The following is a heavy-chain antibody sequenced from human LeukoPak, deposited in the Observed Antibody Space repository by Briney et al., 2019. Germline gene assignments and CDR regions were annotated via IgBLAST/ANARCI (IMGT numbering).Heavy chain of an antibody. CDR3: ARQRIAGNNWFDP. CDR2: IDPSDSYT. J-gene: IGHJ5*02. Sequence: GESLKISCKGSGYSFTSCWISWVRQMPGKGLEWMGRIDPSDSYTNYSPSFQGHVTISADKSISTAYLQWSSLKASDTAMYYCARQRIAGNNWFDPWGQGTLVTVSS. CDR1: GYSFTSCW. V-gene: IGHV5-10-1*01. D-gene: IGHD6-13*01.